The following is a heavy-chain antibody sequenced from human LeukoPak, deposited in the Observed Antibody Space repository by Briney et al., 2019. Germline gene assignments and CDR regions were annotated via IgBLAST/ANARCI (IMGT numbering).Heavy chain of an antibody. D-gene: IGHD1-1*01. CDR1: GYTFTNYY. CDR2: INPSDDTT. CDR3: ARGQDYWNPFDY. V-gene: IGHV1-46*01. J-gene: IGHJ4*02. Sequence: ASVKVSCKASGYTFTNYYIHWVRQATGQGLEWMGTINPSDDTTTYAQKFQGRLTMTRDTSTSTVHMELSSLRSEDTAVYYCARGQDYWNPFDYWGQGTLVTVSS.